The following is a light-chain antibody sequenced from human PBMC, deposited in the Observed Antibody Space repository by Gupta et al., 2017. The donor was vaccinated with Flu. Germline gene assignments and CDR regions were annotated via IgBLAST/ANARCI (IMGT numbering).Light chain of an antibody. V-gene: IGKV1-5*03. CDR2: KSS. Sequence: DIQMTQSPSTLSASVGDRVTITCRASQSISGWLAWYQQKPGKAPKLLIYKSSNLERGVPSRFSGSGSGTEFTLTITSLQPDDVATYYCQQYNTYWTFGQGTKVEIK. CDR1: QSISGW. J-gene: IGKJ1*01. CDR3: QQYNTYWT.